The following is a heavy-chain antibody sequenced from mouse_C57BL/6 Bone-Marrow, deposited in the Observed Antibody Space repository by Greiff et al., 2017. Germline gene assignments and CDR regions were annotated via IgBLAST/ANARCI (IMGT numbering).Heavy chain of an antibody. J-gene: IGHJ3*01. Sequence: QVQLKESGPGLVKPSQSLFLTCSITGFPITSGYYWIWIRQSPGKPLEWMGYITHSGETFYNPSLQSPISITRETSKNQFFLQLNSVTTEDTAMYYCAGDNYDEGAWFAYWGQGTLVTVSA. V-gene: IGHV12-3*01. CDR1: GFPITSGYY. CDR2: ITHSGET. CDR3: AGDNYDEGAWFAY. D-gene: IGHD2-4*01.